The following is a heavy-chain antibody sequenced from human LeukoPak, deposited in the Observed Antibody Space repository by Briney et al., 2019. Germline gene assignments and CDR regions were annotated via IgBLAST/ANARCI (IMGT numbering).Heavy chain of an antibody. D-gene: IGHD5-18*01. Sequence: PGGSLRLSCAASGFTFSSYSMNWVRQAPGKGLEWVSSISSSSSYIHYADSVKGRFTISRDNAKNSLYLQMNSLSADDTAVYYCAREDTTYSYDKSMVTLDYWGQGTLVTVSS. CDR2: ISSSSSYI. CDR3: AREDTTYSYDKSMVTLDY. V-gene: IGHV3-21*01. CDR1: GFTFSSYS. J-gene: IGHJ4*02.